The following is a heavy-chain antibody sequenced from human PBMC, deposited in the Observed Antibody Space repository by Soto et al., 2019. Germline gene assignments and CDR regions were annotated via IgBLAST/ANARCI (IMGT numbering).Heavy chain of an antibody. CDR3: ARENRKWLRFEAGYYYDYMDV. D-gene: IGHD5-12*01. V-gene: IGHV1-18*01. J-gene: IGHJ6*03. CDR2: ISAYNGNT. Sequence: QVQLVQSGAEVKKPGASVKVSCKASGYTFTSYGISWVRQAPGQGLEWMGWISAYNGNTNYAQQLQGRVTMTTDTTTSTTYMELRGLTSDDTAVYYGARENRKWLRFEAGYYYDYMDVWGKGATVTVSS. CDR1: GYTFTSYG.